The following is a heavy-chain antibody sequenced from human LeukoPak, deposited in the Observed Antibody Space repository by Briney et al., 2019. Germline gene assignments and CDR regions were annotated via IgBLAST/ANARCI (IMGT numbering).Heavy chain of an antibody. V-gene: IGHV3-48*03. D-gene: IGHD6-13*01. CDR2: ISSSGSTI. Sequence: GGSLRLSCAASGFTFSSYEMNWVRQAPGKGLEWVSYISSSGSTIYYADSVKGRFTISRDNARNSLYLQMNSLRAEDTAVYYCARDPHSSSWYVGTYYFDYWGQGTLVTVSS. J-gene: IGHJ4*02. CDR1: GFTFSSYE. CDR3: ARDPHSSSWYVGTYYFDY.